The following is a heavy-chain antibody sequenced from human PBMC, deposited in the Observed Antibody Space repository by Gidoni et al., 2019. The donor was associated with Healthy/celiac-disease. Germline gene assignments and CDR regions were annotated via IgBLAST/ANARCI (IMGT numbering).Heavy chain of an antibody. V-gene: IGHV4-4*07. CDR3: AREVVVAATSGWFDP. CDR1: GGSISSYY. Sequence: QVQLQESGPGLVKPSETLSLPCTVTGGSISSYYWSWIRQPAGKGLEWIGRIYTSGSTNYNPSLKNRVTMSVDTSKNQFSLKLSSVTAADTAVYYCAREVVVAATSGWFDPWGQGTLVTVSS. CDR2: IYTSGST. D-gene: IGHD2-15*01. J-gene: IGHJ5*02.